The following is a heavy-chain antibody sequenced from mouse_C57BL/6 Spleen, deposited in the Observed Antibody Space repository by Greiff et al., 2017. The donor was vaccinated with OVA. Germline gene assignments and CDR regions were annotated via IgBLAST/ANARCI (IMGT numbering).Heavy chain of an antibody. CDR1: GYTFTDYE. V-gene: IGHV1-15*01. J-gene: IGHJ2*01. D-gene: IGHD1-1*01. CDR3: TRCDYYGSSYGY. CDR2: IDPETGGT. Sequence: VQLQQSGAELVRPGASVTLSCKASGYTFTDYEMHWVKQTPVHGLEWIGAIDPETGGTAYNQKFKGKAILTADKSSSTAYMELRSLTSEDSAVYYCTRCDYYGSSYGYWGQGTTLTVSS.